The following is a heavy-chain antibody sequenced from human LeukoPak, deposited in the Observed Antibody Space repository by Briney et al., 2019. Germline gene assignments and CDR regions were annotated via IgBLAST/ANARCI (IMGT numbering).Heavy chain of an antibody. CDR2: INPSGGST. CDR3: ARRREWGSYRPALWFDP. J-gene: IGHJ5*02. Sequence: ASVKVSCKASVYTFTSYYMHWVRQAPGQGLEWMGIINPSGGSTSYAQKFQGRVTMTRDTSTSTVYMELSSLRSEDTAVYYCARRREWGSYRPALWFDPWGQGTLVTVSS. D-gene: IGHD3-16*02. V-gene: IGHV1-46*01. CDR1: VYTFTSYY.